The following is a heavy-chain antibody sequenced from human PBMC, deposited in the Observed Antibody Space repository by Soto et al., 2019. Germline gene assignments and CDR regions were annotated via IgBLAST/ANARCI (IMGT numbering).Heavy chain of an antibody. CDR2: LNPGDSDT. J-gene: IGHJ4*02. CDR1: AYTFTDYW. Sequence: ESLKISCKVSAYTFTDYWIGWVCLLPGKGLECLAVLNPGDSDTRYYPCFQGRVTISPDKSTSAAYLQPRSPKASDTAMGYGARHRYHTTGAPALRDHCGQGTLVTVCS. D-gene: IGHD1-1*01. V-gene: IGHV5-51*01. CDR3: ARHRYHTTGAPALRDH.